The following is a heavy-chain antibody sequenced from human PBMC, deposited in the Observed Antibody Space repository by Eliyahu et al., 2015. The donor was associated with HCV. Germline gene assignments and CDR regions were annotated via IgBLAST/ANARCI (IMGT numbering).Heavy chain of an antibody. CDR2: RNYGGTT. CDR1: GGATXSXIHY. Sequence: QLQLQESGPRLVKPSETLSLICPVSGGATXSXIHYWAWIRXAPGKGLEWIGSRNYGGTTYYRPSLKSRVTISVDTSRTQFSMKLTSVTAADTAVYFCARQGMGACASVGPPAFFNIWGRGTLVAVSS. D-gene: IGHD3-10*01. CDR3: ARQGMGACASVGPPAFFNI. V-gene: IGHV4-39*01. J-gene: IGHJ2*01.